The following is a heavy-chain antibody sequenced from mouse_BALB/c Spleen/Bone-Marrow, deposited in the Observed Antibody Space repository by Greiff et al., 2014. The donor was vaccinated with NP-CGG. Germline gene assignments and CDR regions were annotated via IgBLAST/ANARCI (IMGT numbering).Heavy chain of an antibody. CDR3: TRYRLGTYFDY. CDR2: IDPANGNT. CDR1: GFNIKDTY. J-gene: IGHJ2*01. D-gene: IGHD2-14*01. V-gene: IGHV14-3*02. Sequence: EVQLQQSGAELVKPGASVKLSCTASGFNIKDTYMHWVKQRPEQGLEWIGRIDPANGNTKYDPRFQGKATITADTSSNTAFLQLSSLTSDATAFYYCTRYRLGTYFDYWGQGTTLTVSS.